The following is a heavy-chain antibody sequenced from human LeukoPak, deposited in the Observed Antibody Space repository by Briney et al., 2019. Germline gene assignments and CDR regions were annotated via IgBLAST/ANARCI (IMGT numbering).Heavy chain of an antibody. D-gene: IGHD6-13*01. CDR2: VSGSGDNT. Sequence: PGGSLRLSCAASGFTFNNYAMTWVRQAPGKGLEWVSVVSGSGDNTNYADSVKGRFTISRDNSKNTLFLQMNSLRTEDTAVYYCASPYSSSWYYFDYWGQGTLVTVSS. CDR3: ASPYSSSWYYFDY. CDR1: GFTFNNYA. V-gene: IGHV3-23*01. J-gene: IGHJ4*02.